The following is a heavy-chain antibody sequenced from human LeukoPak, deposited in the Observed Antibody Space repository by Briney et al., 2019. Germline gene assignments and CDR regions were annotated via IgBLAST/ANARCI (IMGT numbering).Heavy chain of an antibody. V-gene: IGHV4-59*01. CDR2: IYYSGST. CDR1: GGSISSYY. D-gene: IGHD3-3*01. Sequence: SETLSLTCTVSGGSISSYYWSWIRQPPGKGLEWIGYIYYSGSTKYNPSLKSRVPISVYTSKNQFSLKLSSVTAADTAVYYCARGSTYYDFWSGYYSDYYYMDVWGKGTTVTVSS. CDR3: ARGSTYYDFWSGYYSDYYYMDV. J-gene: IGHJ6*03.